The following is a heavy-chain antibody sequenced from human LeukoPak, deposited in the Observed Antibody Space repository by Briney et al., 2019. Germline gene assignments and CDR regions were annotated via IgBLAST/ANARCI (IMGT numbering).Heavy chain of an antibody. V-gene: IGHV4-30-4*01. CDR1: GGSISSGDYY. D-gene: IGHD3-22*01. Sequence: PSETPSLTCTVSGGSISSGDYYWSWIRQPPGKGLEWIGYIYYSGSTYYNPSLKSRVTISVDTSKNQFSLKLRTVTAADTAVYYRARRYYYDSSGYYYHYDYWGQGTLVTVSS. J-gene: IGHJ4*02. CDR3: ARRYYYDSSGYYYHYDY. CDR2: IYYSGST.